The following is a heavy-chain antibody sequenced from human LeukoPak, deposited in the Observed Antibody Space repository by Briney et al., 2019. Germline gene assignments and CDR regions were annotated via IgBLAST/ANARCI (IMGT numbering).Heavy chain of an antibody. CDR1: GYTFTSYY. J-gene: IGHJ4*02. Sequence: GASVKVSCKASGYTFTSYYMHWVRQAPGQGLEWMGIINPSGGSTSYAQKFQGRVTMTRDTSTSTVYMELSSLRSEDTAVYYCARATHYYGSGFSSPTGEWGQGTLVTVSS. CDR2: INPSGGST. CDR3: ARATHYYGSGFSSPTGE. V-gene: IGHV1-46*01. D-gene: IGHD3-10*01.